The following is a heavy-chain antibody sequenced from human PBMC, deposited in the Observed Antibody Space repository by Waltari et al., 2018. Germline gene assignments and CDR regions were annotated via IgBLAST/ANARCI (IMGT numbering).Heavy chain of an antibody. CDR1: GFSFSTSGLS. CDR3: ARRDPALLAYNY. D-gene: IGHD2-21*01. Sequence: QITLKESGPTLVKPTQTLSLTCTFSGFSFSTSGLSVDWIRQPPGKALEWLGIISWNDDKRYSPSLRSRLTITRDTSKNQVVLTMTNMDTVDTATYYCARRDPALLAYNYWGQGAPVTVSA. CDR2: ISWNDDK. J-gene: IGHJ4*02. V-gene: IGHV2-5*01.